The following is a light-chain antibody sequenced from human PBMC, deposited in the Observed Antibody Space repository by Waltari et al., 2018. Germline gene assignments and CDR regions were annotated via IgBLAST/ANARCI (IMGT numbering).Light chain of an antibody. J-gene: IGKJ1*01. CDR1: QSVSSSY. CDR2: GTS. CDR3: QQYIDSRT. Sequence: EIVLTQSPGTLSFSPGERATLSCRASQSVSSSYFAWYQQKPGQAPRLLIYGTSSRATGIPDRFSGSGSGTDFTLTISRLEPEDFAVYYCQQYIDSRTFGQWTKVEI. V-gene: IGKV3-20*01.